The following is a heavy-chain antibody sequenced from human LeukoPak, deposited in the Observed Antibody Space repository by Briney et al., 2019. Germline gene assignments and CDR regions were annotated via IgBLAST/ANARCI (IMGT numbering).Heavy chain of an antibody. V-gene: IGHV3-23*01. CDR3: AKSLAVPGSPDY. CDR2: VSGSGGNT. J-gene: IGHJ4*02. CDR1: GFTYSGYW. D-gene: IGHD6-19*01. Sequence: PGGSMRLSCAASGFTYSGYWMSWVRQAPGKGLEWVSTVSGSGGNTYYADSVKGRFTISRDNSENTLYLQMNSLRAQDTAVYYCAKSLAVPGSPDYWGQGTLVTVSS.